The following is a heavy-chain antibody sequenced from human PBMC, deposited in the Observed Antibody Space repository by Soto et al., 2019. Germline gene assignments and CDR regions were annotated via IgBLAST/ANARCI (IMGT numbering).Heavy chain of an antibody. Sequence: TRSLTCNVSGAPIKTGDYYWNWIRQPPGKGLEWIGYVFYSGATNYSPSLKSRAAISMDTSKNQLSLSLTSVTAADTAVYYCTRAGFSYGHLLFWGQGIRVTVSS. CDR1: GAPIKTGDYY. V-gene: IGHV4-30-4*01. CDR2: VFYSGAT. J-gene: IGHJ4*02. D-gene: IGHD3-10*01. CDR3: TRAGFSYGHLLF.